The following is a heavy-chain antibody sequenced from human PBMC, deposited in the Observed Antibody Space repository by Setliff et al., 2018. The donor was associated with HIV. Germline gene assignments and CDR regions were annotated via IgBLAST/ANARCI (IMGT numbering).Heavy chain of an antibody. Sequence: ASVKVSCKASGYTFTTYGISWVRQAPGHGLEWMGWISPKSGNTAYAQSFQGRVTLTTNTAISTVDMELSSLSSEDTAVYYCTRWIVGSSNIFAFDIWGQGTLVTVSS. CDR2: ISPKSGNT. CDR1: GYTFTTYG. CDR3: TRWIVGSSNIFAFDI. J-gene: IGHJ3*02. D-gene: IGHD1-26*01. V-gene: IGHV1-8*02.